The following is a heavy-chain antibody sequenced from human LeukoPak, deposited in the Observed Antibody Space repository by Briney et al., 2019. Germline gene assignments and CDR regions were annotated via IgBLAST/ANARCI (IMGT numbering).Heavy chain of an antibody. CDR1: GGSISSGSYY. V-gene: IGHV4-61*01. CDR2: IYYSGST. Sequence: SETLSLTCTVSGGSISSGSYYWSWIRQPPGKGLEWIGYIYYSGSTNYNPSLKSRVTISVDTSKNQFSLKLSSVTAADTAVYYCARGPDYGDYATVWGQGTMVTVSS. J-gene: IGHJ3*01. CDR3: ARGPDYGDYATV. D-gene: IGHD4-17*01.